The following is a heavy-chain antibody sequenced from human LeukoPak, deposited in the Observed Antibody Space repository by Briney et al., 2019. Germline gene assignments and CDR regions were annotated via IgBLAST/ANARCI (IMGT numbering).Heavy chain of an antibody. CDR1: GGSISSYY. Sequence: SETLSLTCTVSGGSISSYYWSWIRQPAGKGLEWIGRIYTSGSTNYNPSLKSRVTMSVDTSKNQFSLKLSSVTAADTAVYYCARDRGYSGSYPGAFDIWGQGTMVTVSS. CDR3: ARDRGYSGSYPGAFDI. V-gene: IGHV4-4*07. J-gene: IGHJ3*02. CDR2: IYTSGST. D-gene: IGHD1-26*01.